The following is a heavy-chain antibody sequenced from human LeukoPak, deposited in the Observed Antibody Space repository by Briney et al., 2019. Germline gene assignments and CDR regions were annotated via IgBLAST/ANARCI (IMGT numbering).Heavy chain of an antibody. V-gene: IGHV3-23*01. CDR1: GFTFSSYA. CDR2: ISGSGGST. J-gene: IGHJ4*02. Sequence: PGGSLRLSCAASGFTFSSYAMSWVRQAPGKGLEWVSAISGSGGSTYYADSVKGRFTISRDNSKNPLYLQMNSLRAEDTAVYYCAKHAAVVVVIASDYWGQGTLVTVSS. D-gene: IGHD3-22*01. CDR3: AKHAAVVVVIASDY.